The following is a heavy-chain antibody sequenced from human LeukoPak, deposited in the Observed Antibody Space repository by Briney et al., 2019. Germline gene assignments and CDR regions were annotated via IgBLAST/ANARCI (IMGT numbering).Heavy chain of an antibody. J-gene: IGHJ4*02. CDR2: IYYSGNT. Sequence: SETLSLTCTVSGASIRSTSYYWGWVRQPPGKGLEWIASIYYSGNTYYNPSLKNRVTISVDTSKQQVSLKLNSVTPADTAAYYCARGPDPNTVFDFWGQGALVTVSS. CDR3: ARGPDPNTVFDF. D-gene: IGHD1/OR15-1a*01. CDR1: GASIRSTSYY. V-gene: IGHV4-39*01.